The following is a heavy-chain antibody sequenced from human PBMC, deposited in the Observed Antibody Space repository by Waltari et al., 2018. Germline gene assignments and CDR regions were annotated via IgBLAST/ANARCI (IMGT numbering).Heavy chain of an antibody. CDR1: GFPFGDYA. CDR3: TREYYDILTGYYRGIDY. D-gene: IGHD3-9*01. CDR2: IRSKAYGGTT. Sequence: EVQLVESGGGLVQPGRSLRLSCTASGFPFGDYALSWVRQAPGKGLEWVGFIRSKAYGGTTEYAASVKGRFTISRDDSKSIAYLQMNSLKTEDTAVYYCTREYYDILTGYYRGIDYWGQGTLVTVSS. V-gene: IGHV3-49*04. J-gene: IGHJ4*02.